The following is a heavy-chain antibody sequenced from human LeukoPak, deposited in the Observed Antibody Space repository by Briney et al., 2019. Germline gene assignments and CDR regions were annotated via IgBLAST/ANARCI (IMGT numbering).Heavy chain of an antibody. CDR3: VKDGGFRFASGSSYLDG. Sequence: PGGSLTLSCAASGFTFSDYGMHWVRQAPGEGLEWVATISSDGRNKNHVESVEGRFTISRDNFKSTLYLQMNSLRAEHTAEYYYVKDGGFRFASGSSYLDGWGRGTLVPAS. J-gene: IGHJ4*02. CDR2: ISSDGRNK. V-gene: IGHV3-30*18. CDR1: GFTFSDYG. D-gene: IGHD3-10*01.